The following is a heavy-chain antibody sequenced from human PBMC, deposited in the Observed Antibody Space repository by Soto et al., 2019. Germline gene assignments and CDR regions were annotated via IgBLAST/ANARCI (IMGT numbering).Heavy chain of an antibody. D-gene: IGHD6-19*01. J-gene: IGHJ4*02. CDR2: IYWNDDK. CDR3: AHRPSCWDLFDY. CDR1: GFSLCTSGLG. V-gene: IGHV2-5*01. Sequence: QITLKESGPTLVRPTQTLTLTCTFSGFSLCTSGLGVGWIRQHPGKALEWLALIYWNDDKRYSPSLKARLTITKDTSKNQVVLTMTNMDPLDTATYYCAHRPSCWDLFDYWGQGTLVTVSS.